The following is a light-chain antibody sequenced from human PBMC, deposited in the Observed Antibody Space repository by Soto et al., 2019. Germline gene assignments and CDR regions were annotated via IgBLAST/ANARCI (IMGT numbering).Light chain of an antibody. CDR2: GTS. J-gene: IGKJ1*01. CDR3: QQYNNWLWT. CDR1: QSVSRN. Sequence: EIVMTQSPATLSVSPGERATLSCRASQSVSRNLAWYQQKPGQAPRLLIYGTSTRATGIPARFSGSGSGTEFTLTISSLQSEDFAVYNCQQYNNWLWTFGQGTKVEIK. V-gene: IGKV3-15*01.